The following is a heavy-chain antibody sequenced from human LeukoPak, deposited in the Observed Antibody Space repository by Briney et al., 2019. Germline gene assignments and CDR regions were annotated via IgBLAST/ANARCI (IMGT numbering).Heavy chain of an antibody. V-gene: IGHV3-23*01. Sequence: GGSLRLSCAASGFTFSDYYMSWIRQAPGKGLEWVSAISDSGGSTYYADSVKGRFTISRDNSKNTLYLQMNSLRAEDTAVYYCAKVAYSSDWSPFDYWGQGTLVTVSS. J-gene: IGHJ4*02. CDR3: AKVAYSSDWSPFDY. CDR2: ISDSGGST. CDR1: GFTFSDYY. D-gene: IGHD6-19*01.